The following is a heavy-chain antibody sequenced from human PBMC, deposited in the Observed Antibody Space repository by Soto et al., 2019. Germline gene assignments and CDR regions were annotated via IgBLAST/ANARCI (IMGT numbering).Heavy chain of an antibody. CDR1: GFTFSSYW. CDR2: IKQDGSEK. V-gene: IGHV3-7*01. D-gene: IGHD6-19*01. CDR3: AIIYSSGWLSGEYFQH. Sequence: EVQLVESGGGLVQPGGSLRLSCAASGFTFSSYWMSWVRQAPGKGLEWVANIKQDGSEKYYVDSVKGRFTISRDNAKNSLYLQMNSLRAEDTAVYYCAIIYSSGWLSGEYFQHWGQDTLVTVSS. J-gene: IGHJ1*01.